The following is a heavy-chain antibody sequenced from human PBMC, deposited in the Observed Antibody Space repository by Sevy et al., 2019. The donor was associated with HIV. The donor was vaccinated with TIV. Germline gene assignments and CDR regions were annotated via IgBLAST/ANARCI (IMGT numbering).Heavy chain of an antibody. J-gene: IGHJ3*02. D-gene: IGHD2-2*01. CDR1: GFTFDDYG. CDR3: ARDLSTPAVVVPAAAGAFDI. V-gene: IGHV3-20*04. CDR2: INWNGGST. Sequence: GGSLRLSCAASGFTFDDYGMSWVRQAPGKGLEWVSGINWNGGSTGYADSVKGRFTISRDNAKNSLYLQMNSLRAEDTALYYCARDLSTPAVVVPAAAGAFDIWAKGQWSPSPQ.